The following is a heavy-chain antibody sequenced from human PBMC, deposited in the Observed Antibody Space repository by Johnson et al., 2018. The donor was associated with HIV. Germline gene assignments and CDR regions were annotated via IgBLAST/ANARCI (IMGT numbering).Heavy chain of an antibody. CDR3: ARGPIADDAFDI. CDR1: GFTVSSTY. V-gene: IGHV3-66*01. J-gene: IGHJ3*02. D-gene: IGHD3-16*02. CDR2: ICSGGST. Sequence: VQLVESGGGLVPPGGSLRLSCAASGFTVSSTYMSWVRQAPGKGLEWVSIICSGGSTYYADSVQGRFTISRDNSKNTLYLQMNSRRAEDTAVYFCARGPIADDAFDIWGQGTMVTVSS.